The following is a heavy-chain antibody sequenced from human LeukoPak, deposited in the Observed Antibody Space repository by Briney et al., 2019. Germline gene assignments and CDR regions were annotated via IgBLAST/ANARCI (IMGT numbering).Heavy chain of an antibody. Sequence: GASVKVSCKASGYTFTSYGDSWVRQAPGQGLEWMGWISGSNGNTDHAQKLQGRVTMTTDTSTSTAYMELRSLRSDDTAVYYCARYPLSYSNNWHYYFDYWGQGTLLTVSS. V-gene: IGHV1-18*01. CDR1: GYTFTSYG. CDR3: ARYPLSYSNNWHYYFDY. CDR2: ISGSNGNT. D-gene: IGHD1-1*01. J-gene: IGHJ4*02.